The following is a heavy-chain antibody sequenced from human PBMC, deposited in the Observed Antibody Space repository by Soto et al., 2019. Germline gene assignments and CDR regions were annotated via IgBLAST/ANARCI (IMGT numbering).Heavy chain of an antibody. CDR2: IIPILGTA. CDR3: ARHLEPPCYGMDV. D-gene: IGHD1-1*01. V-gene: IGHV1-69*12. J-gene: IGHJ6*02. Sequence: QVQLVQAGAGVKKPESSVKVSCKASGGTFSIYAISWVRQAPGQGLEWMGGIIPILGTADYAQKIQGRVTITADESPSTASLELSSMRSEDTAVYYCARHLEPPCYGMDVWGQGTTVTVSS. CDR1: GGTFSIYA.